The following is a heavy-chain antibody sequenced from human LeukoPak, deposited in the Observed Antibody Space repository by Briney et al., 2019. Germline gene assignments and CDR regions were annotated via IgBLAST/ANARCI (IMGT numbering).Heavy chain of an antibody. Sequence: GASVNVSCKASGYNFATYGFCWVRQAPGHGLEWMGWISANSGKTTYAQKFQGRVTMTTDTSTTTAYMELRTLRPDDTAVYYCAKVADDRMDYWGQGTLVTVSS. CDR1: GYNFATYG. J-gene: IGHJ4*02. D-gene: IGHD3-3*01. V-gene: IGHV1-18*01. CDR3: AKVADDRMDY. CDR2: ISANSGKT.